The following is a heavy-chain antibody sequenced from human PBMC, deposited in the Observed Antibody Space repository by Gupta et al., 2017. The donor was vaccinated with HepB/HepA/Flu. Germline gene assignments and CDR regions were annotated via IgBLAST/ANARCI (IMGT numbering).Heavy chain of an antibody. CDR2: ISGSGGST. V-gene: IGHV3-23*01. Sequence: VKLLESGGGLVQPGGSLRPSCAASEFTFTSYAMTWFPKTPGKGLECVSAISGSGGSTYYADSVKGRFTISRDNSKNTLYLQMNSLRAEDTAVYYCAKDLRGYGSSTSCEFDYWGQGTLVTVSS. J-gene: IGHJ4*02. D-gene: IGHD2-2*01. CDR3: AKDLRGYGSSTSCEFDY. CDR1: EFTFTSYA.